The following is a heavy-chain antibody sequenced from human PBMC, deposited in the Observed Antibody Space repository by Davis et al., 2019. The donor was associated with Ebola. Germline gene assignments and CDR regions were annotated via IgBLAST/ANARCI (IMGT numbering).Heavy chain of an antibody. CDR2: INPSGGST. J-gene: IGHJ4*02. CDR3: ARRVYSRSGFDS. V-gene: IGHV1-46*01. CDR1: GYTFTSYY. Sequence: AASVKVSCKASGYTFTSYYMHWVRQAPGQGLEWMGIINPSGGSTSYAQKFQGRVTMTRDTSTSTVYMELSTLTSEDTAVYYCARRVYSRSGFDSWGQGTLVTVSS. D-gene: IGHD2-8*01.